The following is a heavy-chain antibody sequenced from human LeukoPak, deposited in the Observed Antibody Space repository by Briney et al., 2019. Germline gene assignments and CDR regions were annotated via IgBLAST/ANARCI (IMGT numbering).Heavy chain of an antibody. CDR3: ARDRLEAVTDDDYFDY. D-gene: IGHD2-21*02. CDR2: IWYDGSNK. CDR1: GFTFSNHG. Sequence: GGSLRLSCAASGFTFSNHGMHWVRQAPGKGPEWVALIWYDGSNKYYGDSVKGRFTISRDNSKNTVYLQMNSLRAEDTGVYYCARDRLEAVTDDDYFDYWGQGTLVTVSP. J-gene: IGHJ4*02. V-gene: IGHV3-33*01.